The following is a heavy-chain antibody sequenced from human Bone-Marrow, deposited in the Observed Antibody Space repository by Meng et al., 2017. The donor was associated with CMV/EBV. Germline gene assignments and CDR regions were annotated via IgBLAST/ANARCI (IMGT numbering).Heavy chain of an antibody. CDR2: IRYDGSNK. V-gene: IGHV3-30*02. CDR3: AKLSIAAAGTDAFDI. Sequence: GESLKISCAASGFTFSSYGMHWVRQAPGKGLEWVAFIRYDGSNKYYADSVKGRFTISRDNSKNTLYLQMNSLRAEDTALYYCAKLSIAAAGTDAFDIWGQGTMVTVSS. D-gene: IGHD6-13*01. CDR1: GFTFSSYG. J-gene: IGHJ3*02.